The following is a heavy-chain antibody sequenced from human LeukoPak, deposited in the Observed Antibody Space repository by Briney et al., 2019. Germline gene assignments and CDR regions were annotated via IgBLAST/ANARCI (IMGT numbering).Heavy chain of an antibody. V-gene: IGHV4-4*07. CDR3: ARGRYCSADICAGGDAFDI. CDR2: IYTRGST. Sequence: SETLSLTCTVSGGSINNYYWSWIRQPAGKGLEWIGRIYTRGSTNYNPSLQSRVTMSVDTSKNQFSLKLSSVTAADTAVYYCARGRYCSADICAGGDAFDIWGQGTMVSVSS. J-gene: IGHJ3*02. D-gene: IGHD2-15*01. CDR1: GGSINNYY.